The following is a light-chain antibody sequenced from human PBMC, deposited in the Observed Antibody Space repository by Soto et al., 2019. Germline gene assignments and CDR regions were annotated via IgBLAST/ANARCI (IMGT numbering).Light chain of an antibody. CDR2: TVS. J-gene: IGKJ3*01. CDR3: QQSSSTPPFT. Sequence: DIQMTQSPSSLSASVGDRVTITCRASQNISIYLTWYQQKPGKAPKLLIYTVSNLQSGVPSRFSADGSGTDFTLTISSLQPEDFATYYCQQSSSTPPFTFGPGTKVDIK. CDR1: QNISIY. V-gene: IGKV1-39*01.